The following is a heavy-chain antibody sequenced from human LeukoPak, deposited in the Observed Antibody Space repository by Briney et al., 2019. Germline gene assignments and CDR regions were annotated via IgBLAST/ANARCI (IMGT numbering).Heavy chain of an antibody. CDR3: ERGLPAATHYYYFYMDV. V-gene: IGHV1-8*03. Sequence: ASVKLSFKASGYTFTSYDNNWDRHATGQGLEWMGWMNPNSGNTGYAQKFQGRVTITRNTSKTTTYMDLRSLRSEDTAVPDCERGLPAATHYYYFYMDVWGKGTTVTVS. J-gene: IGHJ6*03. CDR1: GYTFTSYD. D-gene: IGHD2-2*01. CDR2: MNPNSGNT.